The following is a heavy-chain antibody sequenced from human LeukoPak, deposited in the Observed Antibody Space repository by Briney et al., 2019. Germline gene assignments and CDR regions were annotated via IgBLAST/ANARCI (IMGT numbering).Heavy chain of an antibody. Sequence: SETLSLTCTVSGGSISSYYYNWIRQPPGKGLEWIGYIYYSGSTNYSPSLKSRLTISVDTSKNQFSLKLTSVTAADTAVYYCARSSYGGNKAFDIWGQGTMVTVSS. V-gene: IGHV4-59*12. CDR3: ARSSYGGNKAFDI. CDR2: IYYSGST. J-gene: IGHJ3*02. CDR1: GGSISSYY. D-gene: IGHD4-23*01.